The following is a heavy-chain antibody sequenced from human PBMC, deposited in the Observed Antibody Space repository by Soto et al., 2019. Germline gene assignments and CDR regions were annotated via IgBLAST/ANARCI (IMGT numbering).Heavy chain of an antibody. CDR1: GYTFTSYY. D-gene: IGHD2-15*01. V-gene: IGHV1-46*01. J-gene: IGHJ5*02. CDR3: ARDSLGYCSGGSCYSGENWFDP. Sequence: QVQLVQSGAEVKKPGASVKVSCKASGYTFTSYYMHWVRQAPGQGLEWMGIINPSGGSTSYAQKFQSRLTMTRETSTSTDYMELRSLRSEDTAVDYCARDSLGYCSGGSCYSGENWFDPWGQGTLVTVSS. CDR2: INPSGGST.